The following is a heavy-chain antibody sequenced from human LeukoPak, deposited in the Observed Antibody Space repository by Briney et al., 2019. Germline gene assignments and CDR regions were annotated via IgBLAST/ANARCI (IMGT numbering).Heavy chain of an antibody. CDR3: ARDSLGSYFSAGDAFDI. Sequence: PSETLSLTCTVSGGSISSYYWSWIRQPPGKGLEWIGYIYYSGSTNYNPSLKSRVTISVDTSKNQFSLKLSSVTAADTAVYYCARDSLGSYFSAGDAFDIWGQGTMVTVSS. CDR2: IYYSGST. CDR1: GGSISSYY. J-gene: IGHJ3*02. V-gene: IGHV4-59*01. D-gene: IGHD1-26*01.